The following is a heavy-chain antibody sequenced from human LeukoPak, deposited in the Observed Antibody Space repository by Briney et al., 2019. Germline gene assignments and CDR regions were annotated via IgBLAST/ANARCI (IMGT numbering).Heavy chain of an antibody. Sequence: GGSLTLSCAASGFTFSSYAMRWVRQAPGKGPEWASGISSSGESTYYGDSVKGRFTIPRDNSKNTLYLQMNSLRAEDTAVYYCAKVTVGATGGSFDDWGQGTLVTVSS. D-gene: IGHD1-26*01. CDR1: GFTFSSYA. CDR2: ISSSGEST. J-gene: IGHJ4*02. CDR3: AKVTVGATGGSFDD. V-gene: IGHV3-23*01.